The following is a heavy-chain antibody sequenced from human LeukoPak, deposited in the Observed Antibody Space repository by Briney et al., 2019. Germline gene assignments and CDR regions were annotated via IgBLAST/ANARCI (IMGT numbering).Heavy chain of an antibody. V-gene: IGHV4-4*07. Sequence: SETLSLTCTVSGGSITDYYWSWIRQPAGEGLEWIGRIYSTGGTHYNPSFKNRVIMSVDTSRNQFSLKLTSVTAADTAAYYCTRGLRCSSHGCYADYWGQGTLVTVSS. CDR3: TRGLRCSSHGCYADY. D-gene: IGHD2-2*01. CDR2: IYSTGGT. J-gene: IGHJ4*02. CDR1: GGSITDYY.